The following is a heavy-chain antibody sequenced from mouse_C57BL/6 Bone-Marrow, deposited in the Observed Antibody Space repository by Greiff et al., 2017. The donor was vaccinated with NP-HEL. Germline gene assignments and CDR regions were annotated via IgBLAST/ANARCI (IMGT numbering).Heavy chain of an antibody. CDR1: GYTFTSYW. CDR2: IDPSDSYT. Sequence: QVQLQQPGAELVKPGASVKLSCKASGYTFTSYWMQWVKQRPGQGLEWIGEIDPSDSYTNYNQKFKGKATLTVDTSSSTAYMQLSSLTSEDSAVYYCARKRDYYSNSYFDYWGQGTTLTVSS. CDR3: ARKRDYYSNSYFDY. J-gene: IGHJ2*01. V-gene: IGHV1-50*01. D-gene: IGHD2-5*01.